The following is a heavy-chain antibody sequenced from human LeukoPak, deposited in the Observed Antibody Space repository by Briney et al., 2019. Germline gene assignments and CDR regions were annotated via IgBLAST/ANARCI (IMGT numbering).Heavy chain of an antibody. CDR1: GFTFGSYW. J-gene: IGHJ4*02. CDR2: INIDGSST. V-gene: IGHV3-74*01. CDR3: ATGAAPAAKYSSFDY. D-gene: IGHD2-2*01. Sequence: GGSLRLSCAASGFTFGSYWMHWVRQAPGKGLVWVSRINIDGSSTTYADSVKGRFTIYRDNAKNTLYLQMNSLRADDTAVYYCATGAAPAAKYSSFDYWGQGTLVSVSS.